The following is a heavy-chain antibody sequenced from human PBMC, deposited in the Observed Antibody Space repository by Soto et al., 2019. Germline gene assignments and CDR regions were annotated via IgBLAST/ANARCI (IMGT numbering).Heavy chain of an antibody. D-gene: IGHD3-22*01. CDR3: ARPREGTIYDSSGYSLGYGMDV. CDR2: IWYDGSNK. J-gene: IGHJ6*02. V-gene: IGHV3-33*01. Sequence: GGSLRLSCAASGFTFSSYGMHWVRQAPGKGLEWVAVIWYDGSNKYYADSVKGRFTISRDNSKNTLYLQMNSLRAEDTAVYYCARPREGTIYDSSGYSLGYGMDVWGQGTTVTVSS. CDR1: GFTFSSYG.